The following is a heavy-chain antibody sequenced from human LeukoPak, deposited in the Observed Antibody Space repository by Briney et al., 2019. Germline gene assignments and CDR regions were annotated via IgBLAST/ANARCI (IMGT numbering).Heavy chain of an antibody. CDR1: GFTFDDYA. Sequence: GGSLRLSCAASGFTFDDYAMHWLRQAPGKGLEWVAYITYGSDTIFYADSVKGRFTVSRDNAKNSLYLQMDSLRAEDTAVYYCARYHLGSYFRDPFDHWGQGTLVTVSS. CDR3: ARYHLGSYFRDPFDH. D-gene: IGHD3-10*01. V-gene: IGHV3-48*04. CDR2: ITYGSDTI. J-gene: IGHJ4*02.